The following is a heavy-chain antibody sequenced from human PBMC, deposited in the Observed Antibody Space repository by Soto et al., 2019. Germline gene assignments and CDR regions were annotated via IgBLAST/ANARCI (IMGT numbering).Heavy chain of an antibody. J-gene: IGHJ4*02. CDR1: GYTFTGYY. V-gene: IGHV1-2*02. CDR3: ARAFAYYYDSSGAL. Sequence: ASVKVSCKASGYTFTGYYMHWVRQAPGQGLEWMGWINPNSGGTNYAQKFQGRVTMTRDTSISTAYMELSRLRSDDTAVYYCARAFAYYYDSSGALWGQGALVTVSS. CDR2: INPNSGGT. D-gene: IGHD3-22*01.